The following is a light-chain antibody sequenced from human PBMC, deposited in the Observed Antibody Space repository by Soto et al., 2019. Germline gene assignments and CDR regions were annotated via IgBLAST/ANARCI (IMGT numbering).Light chain of an antibody. Sequence: EIVLTQSPCTLSLSPGERATLSCRASQSVSSSYLAWYQQKPGQAPRLLIYGASSRATGIPDRFSGSGSGTYFTLTISSLETEDFPVYYCHQYGSSPLTFGGGTKVEIK. V-gene: IGKV3-20*01. CDR2: GAS. CDR1: QSVSSSY. CDR3: HQYGSSPLT. J-gene: IGKJ4*01.